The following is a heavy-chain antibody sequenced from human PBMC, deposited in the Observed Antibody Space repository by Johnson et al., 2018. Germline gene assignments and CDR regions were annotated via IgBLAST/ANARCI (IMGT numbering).Heavy chain of an antibody. Sequence: QVQLVESGPGLVKXSETXSLXCTVSGGSISSYYWSWIRQPPGKGLEWIGYIYYSGSTNYNPSLKSRVTISVETSKNPFSLKLSSVTAADTAVYYCARKGRDYYYYMDVWGKGTTVTVSS. CDR3: ARKGRDYYYYMDV. J-gene: IGHJ6*03. CDR1: GGSISSYY. V-gene: IGHV4-59*01. CDR2: IYYSGST. D-gene: IGHD1-26*01.